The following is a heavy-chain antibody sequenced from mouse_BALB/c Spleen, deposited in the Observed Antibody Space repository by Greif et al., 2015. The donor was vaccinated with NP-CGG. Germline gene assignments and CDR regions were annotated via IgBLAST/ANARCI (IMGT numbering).Heavy chain of an antibody. CDR2: IDPSDSET. D-gene: IGHD2-14*01. CDR3: ARKAYYRYERGDYFDY. Sequence: LVESGAELVKPGAPVKLSCKASGYTFTSYWMNWVKQRPGRGLEWIGRIDPSDSETHYNQKFKDKATLTVDKSSSTAYIQLSSLTSEDSAVYYWARKAYYRYERGDYFDYWGQGTTLTVSS. J-gene: IGHJ2*01. CDR1: GYTFTSYW. V-gene: IGHV1-69*02.